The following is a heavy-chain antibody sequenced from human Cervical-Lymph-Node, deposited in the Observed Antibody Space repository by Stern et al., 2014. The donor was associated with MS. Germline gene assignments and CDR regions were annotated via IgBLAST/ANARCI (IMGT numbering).Heavy chain of an antibody. Sequence: QVQLVQSGSELKKPGASVKISCEASGYNFISYAVNWVRQAPGQGLEWMGSINTNTGKTTYAQGFTGRFLFSLDTYVSTTYLQINSLKTEDTAVYYCARDFVETPMITRSDYLDYWGQGTLVAVSS. CDR3: ARDFVETPMITRSDYLDY. D-gene: IGHD5-18*01. CDR2: INTNTGKT. J-gene: IGHJ4*02. V-gene: IGHV7-4-1*02. CDR1: GYNFISYA.